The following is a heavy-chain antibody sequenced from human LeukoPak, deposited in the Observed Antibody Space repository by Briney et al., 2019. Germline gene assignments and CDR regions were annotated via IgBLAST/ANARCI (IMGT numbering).Heavy chain of an antibody. V-gene: IGHV1-69*04. Sequence: VASVKVSCKASGGTFSSYAISWVRQAPGQGLEWMGGIIPILGIANCAQKFQGRVTITADKSTSTAYMELSSLRSEDTAVYYCASRAEYYDSSGYYAQGAFDIWGQGTMVTVSS. J-gene: IGHJ3*02. CDR1: GGTFSSYA. CDR3: ASRAEYYDSSGYYAQGAFDI. CDR2: IIPILGIA. D-gene: IGHD3-22*01.